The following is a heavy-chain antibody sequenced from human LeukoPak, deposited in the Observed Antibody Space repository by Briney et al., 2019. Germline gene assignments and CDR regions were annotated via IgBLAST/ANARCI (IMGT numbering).Heavy chain of an antibody. Sequence: ASVKVSCKASGYTFTSYYMHWVRQAPGQGLEWMGWINPNSGGTNYAQKFQGRVTMTRDTSISTAYMELSRLRSDDTAVYCCANSASGAIGPAWGQGTLVTVSS. CDR3: ANSASGAIGPA. J-gene: IGHJ5*02. V-gene: IGHV1-2*02. D-gene: IGHD6-25*01. CDR1: GYTFTSYY. CDR2: INPNSGGT.